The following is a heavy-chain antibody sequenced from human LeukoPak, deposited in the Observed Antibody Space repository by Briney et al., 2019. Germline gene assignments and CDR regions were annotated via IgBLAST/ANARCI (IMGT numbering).Heavy chain of an antibody. D-gene: IGHD5-18*01. J-gene: IGHJ6*02. Sequence: GRSLRLSCTPFGLFLGIHAMSWVRQATGKGLEWVGFIRSKAYHRITGYAASVKARFTISRDDSTSIAYLQMNSLETDDTAVYYCTRGPIHLWLYDGMDVWGQGTTVIVSS. CDR2: IRSKAYHRIT. CDR3: TRGPIHLWLYDGMDV. CDR1: GLFLGIHA. V-gene: IGHV3-49*04.